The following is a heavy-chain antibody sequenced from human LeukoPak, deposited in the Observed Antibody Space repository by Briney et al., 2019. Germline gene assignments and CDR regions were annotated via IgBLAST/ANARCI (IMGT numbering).Heavy chain of an antibody. CDR3: ASVYDSSGYYPF. V-gene: IGHV4-39*01. D-gene: IGHD3-22*01. CDR1: GGSISSSYYY. J-gene: IGHJ4*02. CDR2: IYYSGST. Sequence: PSETLSLTCTVSGGSISSSYYYWGWIRQPPGKGLEWIGSIYYSGSTYYNPSLKSRVTISVDTSKNQFSLKLRSVTAADTAVYYCASVYDSSGYYPFWGQGTLVTVSS.